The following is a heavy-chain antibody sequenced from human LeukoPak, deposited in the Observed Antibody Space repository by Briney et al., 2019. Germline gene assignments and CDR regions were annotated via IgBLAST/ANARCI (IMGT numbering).Heavy chain of an antibody. CDR3: ARDLSRQYSSCCADAFDT. Sequence: PGGSLRLSCAASGFTFSSYYMSWVRQAPGKGLEWVANIKQDGSEKYYVDSVKGRFTISRDNHKNSLYLQMNSLRAEDTAVYYCARDLSRQYSSCCADAFDTWGKGTMVTVSS. V-gene: IGHV3-7*01. D-gene: IGHD6-19*01. CDR2: IKQDGSEK. J-gene: IGHJ3*02. CDR1: GFTFSSYY.